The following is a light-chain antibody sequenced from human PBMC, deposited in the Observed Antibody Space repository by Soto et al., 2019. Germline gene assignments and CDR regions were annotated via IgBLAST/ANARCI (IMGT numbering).Light chain of an antibody. CDR1: QNVTNNY. CDR3: QQSSYSPLT. V-gene: IGKV3-20*01. Sequence: EIVLTQSPGTLSLSPGERATLSCRASQNVTNNYLAWFQQKPGQAPRLLIYEASYRATGVPDRFGGSGSGTDFTLTISRLEPEDFAVYYCQQSSYSPLTFGGGTKVEIK. CDR2: EAS. J-gene: IGKJ4*01.